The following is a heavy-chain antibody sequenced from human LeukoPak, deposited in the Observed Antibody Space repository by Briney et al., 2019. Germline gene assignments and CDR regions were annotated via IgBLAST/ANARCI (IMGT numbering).Heavy chain of an antibody. CDR3: ASGWIQYAFDI. J-gene: IGHJ3*02. CDR1: GGSISSYY. CDR2: IYTSGST. D-gene: IGHD5-18*01. V-gene: IGHV4-4*07. Sequence: SETLSPTCTVSGGSISSYYWSWIRQPAGKGLEWIGRIYTSGSTNYNPSLRSRVTMSVDTSKNQFSLKLSSVTAADTAVYYCASGWIQYAFDIWGQGTMVTVSS.